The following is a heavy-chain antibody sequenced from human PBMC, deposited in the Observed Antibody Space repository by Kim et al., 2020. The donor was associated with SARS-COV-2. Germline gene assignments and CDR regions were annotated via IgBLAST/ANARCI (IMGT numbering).Heavy chain of an antibody. CDR3: ARAAQLTRTYAFDI. V-gene: IGHV4-59*13. CDR2: IYYSGST. D-gene: IGHD1-1*01. J-gene: IGHJ3*02. CDR1: GGSISSYY. Sequence: SETLSLTCTVSGGSISSYYWSWIRQPPGKGLEWIGYIYYSGSTNYNPSLKSRVTISVDTSKNQFSLMLSSVTAADTAVYYCARAAQLTRTYAFDIWGQGTMVTVSS.